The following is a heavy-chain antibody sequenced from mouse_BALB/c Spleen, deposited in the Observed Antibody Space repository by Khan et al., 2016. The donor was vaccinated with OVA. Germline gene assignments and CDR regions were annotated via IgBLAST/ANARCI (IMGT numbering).Heavy chain of an antibody. J-gene: IGHJ3*01. CDR1: GSSITSGYY. CDR2: ISYDGSN. CDR3: AITMITAWFAY. V-gene: IGHV3-6*02. Sequence: EVQFQESGPGLVKPSQSLSLTCSVTGSSITSGYYWNWIRQFPGNKLEWMAYISYDGSNNYNPSLKNRISITRDTSKNPFFLKLNSVTTEDTATYYCAITMITAWFAYWGQGTLVTVSA. D-gene: IGHD2-4*01.